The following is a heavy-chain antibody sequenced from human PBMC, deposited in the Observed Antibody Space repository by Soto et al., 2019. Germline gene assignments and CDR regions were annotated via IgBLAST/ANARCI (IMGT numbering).Heavy chain of an antibody. V-gene: IGHV4-39*01. Sequence: QLLLQESGPGLVKPSETLSLTCTVSGGSILDSTYYWAWIRQSPGKGLEWIGTIFYSGGTFYTPSLKSRVTMSVDTSTNQFSLKLSSVTAAATAVYYCARQASGYYCGWFDPWGQGTLVTVSS. CDR2: IFYSGGT. CDR1: GGSILDSTYY. CDR3: ARQASGYYCGWFDP. D-gene: IGHD3-22*01. J-gene: IGHJ5*02.